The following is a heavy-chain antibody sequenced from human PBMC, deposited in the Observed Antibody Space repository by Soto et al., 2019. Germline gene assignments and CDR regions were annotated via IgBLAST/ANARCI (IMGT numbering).Heavy chain of an antibody. CDR1: GFSINGHW. J-gene: IGHJ4*02. V-gene: IGHV3-7*01. CDR3: GQWLALSSLG. Sequence: GGSLRLSCVGSGFSINGHWMSWVRQAPGKGLEWVAEINQDGSPTYFVDSVKGRFTISSDNAKNSHYLQMNSLRDEDRAVYYCGQWLALSSLGWGQGPQVTVSS. D-gene: IGHD6-19*01. CDR2: INQDGSPT.